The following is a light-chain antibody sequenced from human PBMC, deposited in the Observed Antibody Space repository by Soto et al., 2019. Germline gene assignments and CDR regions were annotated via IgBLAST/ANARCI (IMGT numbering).Light chain of an antibody. Sequence: QPVLTQPPSASGTPGQRVTISCSGSSSSIGSNTVNWYQQLPGTAPKLLIYTNNQRPSGVPDRFSGSKSGTSASLAISGLQSEDEADYYCAAWDDSLNGRVVFGGGTKLTVL. J-gene: IGLJ2*01. CDR1: SSSIGSNT. CDR2: TNN. V-gene: IGLV1-44*01. CDR3: AAWDDSLNGRVV.